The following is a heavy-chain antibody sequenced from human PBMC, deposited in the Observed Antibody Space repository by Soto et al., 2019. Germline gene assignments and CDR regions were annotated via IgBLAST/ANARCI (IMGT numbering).Heavy chain of an antibody. V-gene: IGHV1-69*13. Sequence: SVKVSCKASGCTFSSYAISWVRQAPGQGLEWMGGIIPIFGTANYAQKFQGRVTITADESTSTAYMELSSLRSEDTAVYYCATLNKYYFDYWGQGTLVTVSS. J-gene: IGHJ4*02. CDR3: ATLNKYYFDY. CDR2: IIPIFGTA. CDR1: GCTFSSYA. D-gene: IGHD3-9*01.